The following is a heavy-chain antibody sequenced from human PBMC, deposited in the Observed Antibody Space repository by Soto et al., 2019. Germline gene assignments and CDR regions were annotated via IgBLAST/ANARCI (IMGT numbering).Heavy chain of an antibody. Sequence: GGSLRLSCAASGFTVSSNYMSWVRQAPGKGLEWVSVIYSGGSTYYADSVKGRFTISRDNSKNTLYLQMNSLRAEDTAVYYCARDMGAFDYYYYGIDVWRQGTTVPVSS. CDR1: GFTVSSNY. J-gene: IGHJ6*02. CDR3: ARDMGAFDYYYYGIDV. D-gene: IGHD1-26*01. V-gene: IGHV3-53*01. CDR2: IYSGGST.